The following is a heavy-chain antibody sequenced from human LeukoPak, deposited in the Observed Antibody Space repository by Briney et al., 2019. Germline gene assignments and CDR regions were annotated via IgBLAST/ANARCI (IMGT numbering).Heavy chain of an antibody. V-gene: IGHV3-30*02. J-gene: IGHJ5*01. D-gene: IGHD3-10*01. CDR1: GFTFSGFG. CDR3: GYYNSGSYSTPDS. CDR2: IHTDQTIQ. Sequence: GGSLRLSCAASGFTFSGFGMHWVRQAPGKGLEWVAYIHTDQTIQYYADSVKGRFPISRDNSKNTLYLQMKTLRSEDTAVYYCGYYNSGSYSTPDSWGQGTQVTVSS.